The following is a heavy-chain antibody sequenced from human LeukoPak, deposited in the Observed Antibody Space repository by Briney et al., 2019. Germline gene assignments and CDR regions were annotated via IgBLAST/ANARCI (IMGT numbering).Heavy chain of an antibody. Sequence: GGSLRLSCAASGFTVSSNYMSWVRQAPGKGLEWVSVIYSGGSTYYADSVKGRFTISRDNSKNALYLQMNSLRAEDTAVYYCARECSGGSCSFDYWGQGTLVTVSS. J-gene: IGHJ4*02. V-gene: IGHV3-53*01. CDR2: IYSGGST. D-gene: IGHD2-15*01. CDR1: GFTVSSNY. CDR3: ARECSGGSCSFDY.